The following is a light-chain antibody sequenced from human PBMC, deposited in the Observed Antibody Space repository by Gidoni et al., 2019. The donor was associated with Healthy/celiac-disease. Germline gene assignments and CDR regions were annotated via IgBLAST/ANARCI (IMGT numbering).Light chain of an antibody. CDR1: QIISSY. Sequence: DNQMTQSPSSLSAAVGDRVTITCRASQIISSYLNWYQQKPGKAPKLLIYAAASLQSGVPSRFSGSGSGTDFTLTISSLQPEDFATYYCQQSYSTPGFTFGPGTKVDIK. V-gene: IGKV1-39*01. J-gene: IGKJ3*01. CDR2: AAA. CDR3: QQSYSTPGFT.